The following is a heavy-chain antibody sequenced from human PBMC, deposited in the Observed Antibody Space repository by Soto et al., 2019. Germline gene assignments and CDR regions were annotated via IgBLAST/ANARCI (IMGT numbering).Heavy chain of an antibody. Sequence: EVQLLESGGGLVQPGGSLRLSCAASGFTFSSYAMRWVRQAPGKGLEWVSAISGSGGSTYYADSVKGRFTISRDNSNNTRYLQMNSLRAEDTAVYYCAKRGSGSYFDYWGQGTRVTVSS. D-gene: IGHD1-26*01. J-gene: IGHJ4*02. CDR1: GFTFSSYA. CDR3: AKRGSGSYFDY. CDR2: ISGSGGST. V-gene: IGHV3-23*01.